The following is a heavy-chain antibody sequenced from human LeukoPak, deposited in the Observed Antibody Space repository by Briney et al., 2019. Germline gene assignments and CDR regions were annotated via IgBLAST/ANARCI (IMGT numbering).Heavy chain of an antibody. D-gene: IGHD3-10*01. V-gene: IGHV3-30*02. Sequence: GGSLRLSCAASGFTFSSYGMHWVRQAPGKGLEWVAFIRYDGSNKYYADSVKGRFTISRDNSKNTLYLQMNSLRAEDTAVYYCAKETLYYYGSGSLDYWGQGTLVTVFS. J-gene: IGHJ4*02. CDR2: IRYDGSNK. CDR3: AKETLYYYGSGSLDY. CDR1: GFTFSSYG.